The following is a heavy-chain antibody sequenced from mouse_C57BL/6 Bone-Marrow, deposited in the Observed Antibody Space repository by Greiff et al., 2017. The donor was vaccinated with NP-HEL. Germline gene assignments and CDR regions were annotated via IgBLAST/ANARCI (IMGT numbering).Heavy chain of an antibody. CDR3: ARRGTTVVALYYGYPYYFDY. J-gene: IGHJ2*01. CDR1: GFTFSSYG. CDR2: ISSGGSYT. D-gene: IGHD1-1*01. V-gene: IGHV5-6*01. Sequence: EVQGVESGGDLVKPGGSLKLSCAASGFTFSSYGMSWVRQTPDKRLEWVATISSGGSYTYYPDSVKGRFTISRDNAKNTLYLQMSSLKSEDTAMYYCARRGTTVVALYYGYPYYFDYWGQGTTLTVSS.